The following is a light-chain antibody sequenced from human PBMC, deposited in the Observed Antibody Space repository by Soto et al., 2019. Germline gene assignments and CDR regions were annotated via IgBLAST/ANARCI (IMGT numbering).Light chain of an antibody. J-gene: IGKJ5*01. CDR1: QGISSW. V-gene: IGKV1-12*01. Sequence: IQMTQSPASGSASVGDGGTRACLASQGISSWLAWYQQKPGKAAKLLIYAASSLQSGVPSRFSGSGSGTDFTLTISSLQPEDFATYYCQQANSFPITFGQGTRLEN. CDR3: QQANSFPIT. CDR2: AAS.